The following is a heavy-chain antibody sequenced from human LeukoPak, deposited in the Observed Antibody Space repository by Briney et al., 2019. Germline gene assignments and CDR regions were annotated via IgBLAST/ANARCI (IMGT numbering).Heavy chain of an antibody. CDR1: GFTFSSFW. V-gene: IGHV3-7*01. CDR3: ARGVRVWGTYRYSGYTFDI. CDR2: IKQDGSEK. Sequence: LAGGSLRLSCAASGFTFSSFWMSWVRQAPGKGLEWVANIKQDGSEKYYVDSVKGRFTISRDNAKNSLYLQMNSLRAEDTAVYYCARGVRVWGTYRYSGYTFDIWGQGTMVTVSS. J-gene: IGHJ3*02. D-gene: IGHD3-16*02.